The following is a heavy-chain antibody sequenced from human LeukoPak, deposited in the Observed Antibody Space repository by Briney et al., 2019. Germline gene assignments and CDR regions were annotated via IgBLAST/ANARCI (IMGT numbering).Heavy chain of an antibody. CDR3: AKDGLVGFGELN. J-gene: IGHJ4*02. D-gene: IGHD3-10*01. CDR1: GFTFSDYY. CDR2: ISSSRSYT. V-gene: IGHV3-11*05. Sequence: GGSLRLSCAASGFTFSDYYMSWIRQAPGKGLEWVSYISSSRSYTNYADSVKGRFTISRDNSKNTLYLQMNSLRAENTAVYYCAKDGLVGFGELNWGQGTLVTVSS.